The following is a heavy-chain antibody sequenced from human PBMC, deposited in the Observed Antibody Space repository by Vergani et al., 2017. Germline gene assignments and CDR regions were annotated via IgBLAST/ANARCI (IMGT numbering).Heavy chain of an antibody. V-gene: IGHV1-2*02. D-gene: IGHD3-10*01. Sequence: QVQLVQSGAEVKKPGASVKVSCKASGYTFTGYYMHWVRQAPGQGLEWMGWINPNSGGTNYAQKFQGRGTMTGDTSISTAYMELSRLRSDDTAVYYCARANYYGSGSFSHYFGMDVWGQGTTVTVSS. J-gene: IGHJ6*02. CDR3: ARANYYGSGSFSHYFGMDV. CDR2: INPNSGGT. CDR1: GYTFTGYY.